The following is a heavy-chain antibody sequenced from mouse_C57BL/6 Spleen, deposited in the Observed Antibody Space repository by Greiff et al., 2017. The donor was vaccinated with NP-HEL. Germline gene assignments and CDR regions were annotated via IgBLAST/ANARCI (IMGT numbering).Heavy chain of an antibody. V-gene: IGHV3-6*01. Sequence: EVQLQESGPGLVKPSQSLSLTCSVTGYSITSGYYWNWIRQSPGNKLEWMGYISYDGSNNYNPSLKNRIPITRDTSKNQFFLKLSSETTENTATYYGTRGNWWFAYWGQGTLVTVSA. J-gene: IGHJ3*01. CDR3: TRGNWWFAY. D-gene: IGHD4-1*01. CDR1: GYSITSGYY. CDR2: ISYDGSN.